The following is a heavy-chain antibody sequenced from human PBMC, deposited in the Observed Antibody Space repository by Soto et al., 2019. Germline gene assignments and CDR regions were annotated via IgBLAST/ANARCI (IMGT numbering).Heavy chain of an antibody. V-gene: IGHV2-5*01. J-gene: IGHJ4*02. D-gene: IGHD2-21*02. CDR1: GFSWNTHGLG. CDR2: IYWYDDK. CDR3: AHTRLKPFDS. Sequence: QITLKESGPTLVKPTQTLTLTCTFSGFSWNTHGLGVAWIRHPPGKTLEWLALIYWYDDKRYSPSLKTRLTITKGTSNNQVVLTMTNMDPVDTATYYCAHTRLKPFDSWGQVTLVTVS.